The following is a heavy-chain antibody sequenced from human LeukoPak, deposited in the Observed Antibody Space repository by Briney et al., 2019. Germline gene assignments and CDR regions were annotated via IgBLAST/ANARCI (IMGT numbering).Heavy chain of an antibody. Sequence: HWASVKVSCKASGYTFTSYGISWVRQAPGQGLEWMGWISAYNGNTNYAQKLQGRVTMTTDTSTSTAYMELRSLRSDDTAVYYCARRDYSGYDSYGMDVWGQGTTVTVSS. V-gene: IGHV1-18*01. J-gene: IGHJ6*02. D-gene: IGHD5-12*01. CDR2: ISAYNGNT. CDR1: GYTFTSYG. CDR3: ARRDYSGYDSYGMDV.